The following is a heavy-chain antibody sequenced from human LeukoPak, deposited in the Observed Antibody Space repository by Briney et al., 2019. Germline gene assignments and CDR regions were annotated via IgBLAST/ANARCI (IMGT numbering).Heavy chain of an antibody. Sequence: PSETLSLTCTVSGGSISSSNYYWGWIRQPPGKGLEWIGSIHYSGSTYYNPSLESRVTISVDTSKNQFSLKLSSVTAADTAVYYCARVNPRSAGTRRYYFDYWGQGTLVTVSS. CDR1: GGSISSSNYY. CDR2: IHYSGST. D-gene: IGHD2-2*01. CDR3: ARVNPRSAGTRRYYFDY. V-gene: IGHV4-39*07. J-gene: IGHJ4*02.